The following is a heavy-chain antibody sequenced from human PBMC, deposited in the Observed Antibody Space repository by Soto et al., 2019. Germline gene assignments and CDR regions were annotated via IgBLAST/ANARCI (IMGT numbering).Heavy chain of an antibody. D-gene: IGHD3-10*01. V-gene: IGHV3-23*01. CDR2: ISGSGGST. Sequence: GGSLRLSCAASGFTFSSYAMSWVRQAPGKGLEWVSAISGSGGSTYYADSVKGRFTISRDNSKNTLYLQMNSLRAEDTAVYYCAKDRLLWFGELFRTNSFDYWGQGTLVTVSS. CDR1: GFTFSSYA. CDR3: AKDRLLWFGELFRTNSFDY. J-gene: IGHJ4*02.